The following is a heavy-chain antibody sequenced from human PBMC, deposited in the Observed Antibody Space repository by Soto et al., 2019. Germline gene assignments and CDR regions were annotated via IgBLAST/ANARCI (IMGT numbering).Heavy chain of an antibody. CDR2: ISAKHGKA. D-gene: IGHD2-2*01. CDR1: GYSFTSYG. J-gene: IGHJ6*02. CDR3: AREDRDRETGLVPAAIDGMDV. V-gene: IGHV1-18*01. Sequence: ASVKVSCKASGYSFTSYGINWVRQAPGQGLEWMGWISAKHGKAHYAQKLQGRVTMTTDTSTSTAYMELSSLRSDDTAVYYCAREDRDRETGLVPAAIDGMDVWGQGTTVTVSS.